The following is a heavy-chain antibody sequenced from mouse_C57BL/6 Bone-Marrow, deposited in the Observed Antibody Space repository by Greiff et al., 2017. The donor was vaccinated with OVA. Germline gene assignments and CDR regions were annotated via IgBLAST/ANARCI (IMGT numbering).Heavy chain of an antibody. Sequence: EVQLQQSGGDLVKPGGSLKLSCAASGFTFSSYGMSWVRQTPDKRLEWVATISSGGSYTYYPDSVKGRFTISRENAKNTLYLQMSSLKAEDTAMYYCAKGLWGTSAYWGQGTLVTVSA. CDR2: ISSGGSYT. CDR1: GFTFSSYG. V-gene: IGHV5-6*01. CDR3: AKGLWGTSAY. J-gene: IGHJ3*01. D-gene: IGHD3-3*01.